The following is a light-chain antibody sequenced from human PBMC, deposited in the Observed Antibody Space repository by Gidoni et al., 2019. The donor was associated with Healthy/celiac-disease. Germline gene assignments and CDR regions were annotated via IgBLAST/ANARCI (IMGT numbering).Light chain of an antibody. V-gene: IGKV1-39*01. J-gene: IGKJ2*02. Sequence: DIQMTQSPSSLSASVGYRVTITCRANQSISSYLNWYQQKPGKAPKLLIYAASSLQSGVPSRFSGSGSGTDFTLTISRLQPEDFATYYCQQSYSTPRTFGQGTKLEIK. CDR2: AAS. CDR1: QSISSY. CDR3: QQSYSTPRT.